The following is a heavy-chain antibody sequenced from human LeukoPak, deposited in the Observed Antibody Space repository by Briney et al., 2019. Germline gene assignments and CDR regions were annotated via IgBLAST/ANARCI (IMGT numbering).Heavy chain of an antibody. V-gene: IGHV3-21*04. CDR1: GFTFSSYS. Sequence: GGSLRLSCAASGFTFSSYSMNWVRQAPGEGLEWVSSISSSSTYIDYADSVKGRFTISRDNAKDSLYLQMNSLRAEDTAVYYCARDSEWGLLRSDYWGQGTLVTVSS. J-gene: IGHJ4*02. CDR3: ARDSEWGLLRSDY. D-gene: IGHD1-26*01. CDR2: ISSSSTYI.